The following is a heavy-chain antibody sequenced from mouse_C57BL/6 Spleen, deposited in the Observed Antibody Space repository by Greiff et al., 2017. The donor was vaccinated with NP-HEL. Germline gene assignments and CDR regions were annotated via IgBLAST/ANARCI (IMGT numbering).Heavy chain of an antibody. J-gene: IGHJ3*01. CDR1: GFTFSDYG. CDR3: ARAYDGYYFFAY. CDR2: ISSGSSTT. D-gene: IGHD2-3*01. Sequence: EVKVVESGGGLVKPGGSLKLSCAASGFTFSDYGMHWVRQAPEKGLEWVAYISSGSSTTYYADTVKGRSTISRDNAKNTLFLQMTRLMSEDTAMYYCARAYDGYYFFAYWGQGTLVTVSA. V-gene: IGHV5-17*01.